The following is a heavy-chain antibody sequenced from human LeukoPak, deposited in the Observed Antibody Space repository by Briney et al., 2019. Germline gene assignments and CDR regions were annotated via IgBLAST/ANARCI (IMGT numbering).Heavy chain of an antibody. CDR2: ISYSGNI. V-gene: IGHV4-39*01. CDR3: ARQRRLELPDY. Sequence: SETLSLTCTVSGGSISSSTYYWGWIRQPPGKGLEWIGSISYSGNIYYNPSLKSRVTISVDTSKNQFPLKLSSVTAADTAVYYCARQRRLELPDYWGQGTLVTVSS. CDR1: GGSISSSTYY. J-gene: IGHJ4*02. D-gene: IGHD3-16*01.